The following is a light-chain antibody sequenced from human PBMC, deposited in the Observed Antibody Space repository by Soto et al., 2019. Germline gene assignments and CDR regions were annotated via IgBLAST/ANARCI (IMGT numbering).Light chain of an antibody. CDR1: QSVSSSY. J-gene: IGKJ1*01. CDR2: GAS. CDR3: QLSGVCRWT. Sequence: TQSTGSLSLTPGERSTLSCRASQSVSSSYLAWYQQKPGQAPRRLIYGASSRATGIPDRFSGRGFGTDFTLTISRLEPEDFTVYYCQLSGVCRWTFCQGAKVDIK. V-gene: IGKV3-20*01.